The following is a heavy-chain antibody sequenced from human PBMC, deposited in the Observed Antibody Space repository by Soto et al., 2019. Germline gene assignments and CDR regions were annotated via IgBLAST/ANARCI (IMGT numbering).Heavy chain of an antibody. D-gene: IGHD6-13*01. CDR2: IYHSGSA. Sequence: SETLSLTCAVSGFSISSGYYWGWIRQPPGQGLEWIGSIYHSGSAYHNPSLKSRVTISVDTSKNQFSLKLTSVTAADTAVYYCARGGKAAAGIYNWFDPWGQGTLVTVSS. CDR1: GFSISSGYY. V-gene: IGHV4-38-2*01. CDR3: ARGGKAAAGIYNWFDP. J-gene: IGHJ5*02.